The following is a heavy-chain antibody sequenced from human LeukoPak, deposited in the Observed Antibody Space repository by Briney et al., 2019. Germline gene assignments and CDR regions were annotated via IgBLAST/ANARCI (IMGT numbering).Heavy chain of an antibody. CDR3: ARRVSGSSSSYYYYYYMDV. CDR2: INPNSGGT. Sequence: ASVKVSCKASGGTFSSYAISWVRQAPGQGLEWMGWINPNSGGTNYAQKFQGRVTMTRDTSISTAYMELSRLRSDDTAVYYCARRVSGSSSSYYYYYYMDVWGKGTTVTVSS. D-gene: IGHD6-6*01. V-gene: IGHV1-2*02. CDR1: GGTFSSYA. J-gene: IGHJ6*03.